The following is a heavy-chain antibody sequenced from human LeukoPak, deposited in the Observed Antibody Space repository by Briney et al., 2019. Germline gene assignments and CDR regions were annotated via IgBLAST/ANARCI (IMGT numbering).Heavy chain of an antibody. J-gene: IGHJ6*02. CDR1: GFTFSSYR. D-gene: IGHD1-26*01. CDR2: ISCSSSYI. V-gene: IGHV3-21*01. Sequence: GGSLRLSCAASGFTFSSYRMNWVRQAPGKGLEWVSSISCSSSYIFYADSVKGRFTISRDNDKDSLYLQMNSLRAEDTAVYDCASSGYLRASDYYYCLDVWGQGTTVTVSS. CDR3: ASSGYLRASDYYYCLDV.